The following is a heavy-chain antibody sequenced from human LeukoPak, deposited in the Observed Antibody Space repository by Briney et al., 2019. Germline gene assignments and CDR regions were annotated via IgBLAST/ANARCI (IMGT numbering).Heavy chain of an antibody. D-gene: IGHD1-1*01. Sequence: GSLRLSCAASGFPFSNAWMSWVRQAPGKGLEWVGRIKSKTDGGTTDYAAPVKGRFTISRDDSKITLYLQMNSLKTEDTAVYYCTTGAGTGTIFGYWGQGTLVTVSA. CDR2: IKSKTDGGTT. V-gene: IGHV3-15*01. J-gene: IGHJ4*02. CDR1: GFPFSNAW. CDR3: TTGAGTGTIFGY.